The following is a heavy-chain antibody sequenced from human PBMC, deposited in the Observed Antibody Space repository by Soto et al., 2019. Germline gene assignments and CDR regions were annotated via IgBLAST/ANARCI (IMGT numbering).Heavy chain of an antibody. CDR1: GFTFSSYG. CDR3: AKDRRQYNWNYVPPGV. V-gene: IGHV3-30*18. CDR2: ISYDGSNK. D-gene: IGHD1-7*01. Sequence: HPGGSLRLSCAASGFTFSSYGMHWVCQAPGKGLEWVAVISYDGSNKYYADSVKGRFTISRDNSKNTLYLQMNSLRAEDTAVYYCAKDRRQYNWNYVPPGVWGQGTTVTVSS. J-gene: IGHJ6*02.